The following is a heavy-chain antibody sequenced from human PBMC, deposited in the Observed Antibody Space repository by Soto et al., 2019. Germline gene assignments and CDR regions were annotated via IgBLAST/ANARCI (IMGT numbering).Heavy chain of an antibody. CDR3: ARADYEILTGSYAMDV. D-gene: IGHD3-9*01. CDR1: DDFISSYY. V-gene: IGHV4-4*07. J-gene: IGHJ6*02. CDR2: VSTNGAT. Sequence: SETLSLTCAVSDDFISSYYWNWIRQPAGKGLEWIGRVSTNGATNYNPSLESRDTMSVDTSKNQFSLKLTSVTAADTAVYFCARADYEILTGSYAMDVWGQGTTVTVSS.